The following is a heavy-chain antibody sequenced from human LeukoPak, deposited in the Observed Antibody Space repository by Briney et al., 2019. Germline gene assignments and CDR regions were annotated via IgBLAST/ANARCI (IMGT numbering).Heavy chain of an antibody. CDR2: IFYTGST. D-gene: IGHD1-1*01. CDR1: GGSVNSTRYY. V-gene: IGHV4-39*01. Sequence: QSSETLSLTCSVSGGSVNSTRYYWGWIPQSPEKGLERIGTIFYTGSTHYNPSLKSRVSISLDLSHNDFSMKLTSVTAADTAHYYCARHSPDSWNDCLGYFDPWGQGMLVTVSS. CDR3: ARHSPDSWNDCLGYFDP. J-gene: IGHJ5*02.